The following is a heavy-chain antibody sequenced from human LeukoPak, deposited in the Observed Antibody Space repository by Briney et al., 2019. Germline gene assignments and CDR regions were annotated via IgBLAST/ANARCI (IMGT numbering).Heavy chain of an antibody. V-gene: IGHV3-23*01. CDR1: GFTFSSYA. CDR3: ANAGRITMIVVVHW. J-gene: IGHJ4*02. D-gene: IGHD3-22*01. Sequence: GGSLRLSCAASGFTFSSYAMSWVRQAPGKGLEWVSAISGSGGSTYYADSVKGRFTISRDNSKNTLYLQMNSLRAEDTVVYYCANAGRITMIVVVHWWGQGTLVTVSS. CDR2: ISGSGGST.